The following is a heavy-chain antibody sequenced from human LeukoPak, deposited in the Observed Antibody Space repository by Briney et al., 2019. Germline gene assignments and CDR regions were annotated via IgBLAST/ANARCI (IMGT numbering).Heavy chain of an antibody. D-gene: IGHD3-22*01. Sequence: SQTLSLTYTVSGGSISSGDYYWNWIRQPPGKGLEWIGYIYYSGSTYYNPSLKSRVTISVDTSKNQFSLKLSSVTAADTAVYYCARVPRSYYDSSGYIDYWGQGTLVTVSS. J-gene: IGHJ4*02. CDR2: IYYSGST. V-gene: IGHV4-30-4*01. CDR3: ARVPRSYYDSSGYIDY. CDR1: GGSISSGDYY.